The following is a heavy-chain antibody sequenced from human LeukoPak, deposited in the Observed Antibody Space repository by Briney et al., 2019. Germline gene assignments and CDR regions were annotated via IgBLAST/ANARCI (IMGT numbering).Heavy chain of an antibody. D-gene: IGHD6-19*01. Sequence: PGGSQRLSCAASGFTFSYYWMHWVRQGPGKGLVWVSRIDSDGSSTNYADSVKGRFTISRDNVKNTLYLQMNSLTAEDTAVYYCARDAVNWGQGTLVTVSS. CDR2: IDSDGSST. V-gene: IGHV3-74*01. J-gene: IGHJ4*02. CDR3: ARDAVN. CDR1: GFTFSYYW.